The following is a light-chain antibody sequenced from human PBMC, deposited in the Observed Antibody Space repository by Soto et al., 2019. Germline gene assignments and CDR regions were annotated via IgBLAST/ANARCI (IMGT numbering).Light chain of an antibody. Sequence: DIVMTQAPLSSPVTLGQPASISGRSSHSLVHRDGNTYLNWLHHRPGQPPRLMLYMVSKRFSGVPDRFSGSGAGTDFTLKLSRVEPEDVGFYYCMQATQFPQVTFGQGTRLEIK. V-gene: IGKV2-24*01. CDR2: MVS. CDR1: HSLVHRDGNTY. CDR3: MQATQFPQVT. J-gene: IGKJ5*01.